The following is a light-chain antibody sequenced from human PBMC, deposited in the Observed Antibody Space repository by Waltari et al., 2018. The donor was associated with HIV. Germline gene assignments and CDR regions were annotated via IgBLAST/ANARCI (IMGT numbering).Light chain of an antibody. J-gene: IGLJ2*01. V-gene: IGLV1-44*01. CDR3: GTWDDSLNGWEV. Sequence: QSVLTHPPSASGTPGQTVTISCSGSSSNIGNDAVNWYQQLPGTAPKLLLYSNNQRPSGVPDRFSGSKSGTSASLAISGLQSEDQADYYCGTWDDSLNGWEVFGGGTKLTVL. CDR1: SSNIGNDA. CDR2: SNN.